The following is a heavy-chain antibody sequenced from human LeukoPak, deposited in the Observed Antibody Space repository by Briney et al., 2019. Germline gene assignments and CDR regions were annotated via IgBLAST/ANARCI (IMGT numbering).Heavy chain of an antibody. CDR1: GGSISSYY. V-gene: IGHV4-59*01. D-gene: IGHD3-3*01. J-gene: IGHJ4*02. Sequence: PSETLSLTCTVSGGSISSYYWSWIRQPPAKGLEWIGYIYYSGSTNYNPSLKSRVTISVDTSKNQFSLKLSSVTAADTAVYYCARVDFWSGNVDYWGQGTLVTVSS. CDR2: IYYSGST. CDR3: ARVDFWSGNVDY.